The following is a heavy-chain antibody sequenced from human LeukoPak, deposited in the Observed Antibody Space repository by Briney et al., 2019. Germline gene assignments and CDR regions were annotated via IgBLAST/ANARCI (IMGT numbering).Heavy chain of an antibody. V-gene: IGHV4-39*07. CDR2: IYYSGST. D-gene: IGHD6-19*01. CDR1: GGSISSSSYY. Sequence: PSETLSLTCTVSGGSISSSSYYWGWIRQPPGKGLEWIGSIYYSGSTYYNPSLKSRVTISVDTSKNQFSLKLSSVTAADTAVYYCARRIAVAGRYYFDYWGQGTLVTVYS. J-gene: IGHJ4*02. CDR3: ARRIAVAGRYYFDY.